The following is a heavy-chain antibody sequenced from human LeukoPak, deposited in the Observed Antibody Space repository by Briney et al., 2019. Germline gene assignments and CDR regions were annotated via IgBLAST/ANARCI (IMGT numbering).Heavy chain of an antibody. J-gene: IGHJ4*02. CDR2: ISPSRGNT. Sequence: VASVKVSCKASGYTFTSHGISWVRQAPGQGLEWMGWISPSRGNTYYTQKVQGRVTMTTDTSTSTAYMELRSLRSDDTAMYYCARVTYYYDSSGYYIEPVPPDYWGQGTLVTVSS. V-gene: IGHV1-18*01. CDR3: ARVTYYYDSSGYYIEPVPPDY. D-gene: IGHD3-22*01. CDR1: GYTFTSHG.